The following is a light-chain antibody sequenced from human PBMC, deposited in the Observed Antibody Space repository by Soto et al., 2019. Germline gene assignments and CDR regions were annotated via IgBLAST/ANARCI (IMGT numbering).Light chain of an antibody. CDR3: QVRDVWPS. J-gene: IGKJ1*01. V-gene: IGKV3-11*01. Sequence: IVLTQSPGTLALSPGESAVLSCRASQSVSTSLAWYQHKPGQAPRLFIYDASKRAPGIPARFAGSGSGTDFTLTISSLEPEDIAVYYCQVRDVWPSFGQGIKVEIK. CDR2: DAS. CDR1: QSVSTS.